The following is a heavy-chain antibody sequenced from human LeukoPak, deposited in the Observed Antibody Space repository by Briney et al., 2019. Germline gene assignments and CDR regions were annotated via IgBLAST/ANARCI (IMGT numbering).Heavy chain of an antibody. V-gene: IGHV4-59*02. CDR2: IYYSGST. J-gene: IGHJ6*02. Sequence: SETLSLTCTVSGGSVSSYYWSWIRQPPGKGLEWIGYIYYSGSTNYNPSLKSRVTISVDTSKNQFSLKLSSVTAADTAVYHCASDSWNYGSSMDVWGQGTTVTVSS. CDR1: GGSVSSYY. CDR3: ASDSWNYGSSMDV. D-gene: IGHD1-7*01.